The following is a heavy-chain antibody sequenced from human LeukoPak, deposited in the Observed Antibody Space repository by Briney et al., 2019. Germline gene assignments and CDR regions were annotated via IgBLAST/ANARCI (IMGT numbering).Heavy chain of an antibody. J-gene: IGHJ4*02. V-gene: IGHV4-39*01. Sequence: SETLSLTCTVSGGSISSSSYYWGWIRQPPGKGLEWIGSIYYSRSTCYNPYLKSRVTISVDTSKIQFSLKLSSVTAADTAVYYCARLEYMVRGVIYWGQGTLVTVSS. D-gene: IGHD3-10*01. CDR1: GGSISSSSYY. CDR2: IYYSRST. CDR3: ARLEYMVRGVIY.